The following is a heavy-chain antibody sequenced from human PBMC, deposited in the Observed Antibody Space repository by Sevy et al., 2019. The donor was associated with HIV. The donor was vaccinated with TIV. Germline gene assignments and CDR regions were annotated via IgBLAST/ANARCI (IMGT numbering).Heavy chain of an antibody. J-gene: IGHJ6*02. CDR3: ARHNYGYDGDYYGLDV. CDR2: IFYSGSP. V-gene: IGHV4-59*01. CDR1: GGSISSYY. D-gene: IGHD5-12*01. Sequence: SETLSLTCTVSGGSISSYYWSWIRQPPGKGLEWIGYIFYSGSPNYNPSLKSRVTISVHTSKNQFSLKLGSVTAADTAVYYCARHNYGYDGDYYGLDVWGQGTTVTVSS.